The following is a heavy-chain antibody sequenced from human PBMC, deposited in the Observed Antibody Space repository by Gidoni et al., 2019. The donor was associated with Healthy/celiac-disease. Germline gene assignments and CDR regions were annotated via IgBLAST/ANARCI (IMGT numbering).Heavy chain of an antibody. Sequence: GLEWMGIIYPGDSDTRYSPSFQGQVTISADKSSSTAYLQWSSLKASDTAMYYCAGTYYYDSSATWGDAFDIWGQGTMVTVSS. V-gene: IGHV5-51*01. CDR3: AGTYYYDSSATWGDAFDI. D-gene: IGHD3-22*01. CDR2: IYPGDSDT. J-gene: IGHJ3*02.